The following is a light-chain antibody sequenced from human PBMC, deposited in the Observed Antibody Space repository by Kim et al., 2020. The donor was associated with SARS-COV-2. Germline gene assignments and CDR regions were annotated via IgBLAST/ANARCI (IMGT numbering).Light chain of an antibody. CDR3: QAWDSSVV. Sequence: VSWSPGQTASITCSGDKVGDKYACWYQQKPGQSPVLVIYQDSKRPSGIPERFSGSNSGNTATLTISGTQAMDEADYYCQAWDSSVVFGGGTKLTVL. V-gene: IGLV3-1*01. J-gene: IGLJ2*01. CDR1: KVGDKY. CDR2: QDS.